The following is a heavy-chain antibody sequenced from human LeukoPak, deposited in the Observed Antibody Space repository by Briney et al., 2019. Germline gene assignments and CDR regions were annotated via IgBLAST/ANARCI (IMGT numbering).Heavy chain of an antibody. V-gene: IGHV5-51*01. Sequence: GESLKISCKGSGYSFTNYWIGWVRQMPGKGLEGMAIINPGDSDTRYSPSFQGQVTISADKSINTAYLQWSSLKASDTAMYYCARHTSWDTGMDVWGKGTTVTVSS. D-gene: IGHD5-18*01. CDR2: INPGDSDT. CDR1: GYSFTNYW. J-gene: IGHJ6*04. CDR3: ARHTSWDTGMDV.